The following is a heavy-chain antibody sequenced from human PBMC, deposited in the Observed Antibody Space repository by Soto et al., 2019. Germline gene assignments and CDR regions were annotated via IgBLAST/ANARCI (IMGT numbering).Heavy chain of an antibody. CDR2: IYYSGST. V-gene: IGHV4-31*02. Sequence: LCGGSISSGGYYWSWIRQHPGKGLEWIGYIYYSGSTYYNPSLKSRVTISVDTSKNQFSLKLSSVTAADTAVYYCALWGYCSGGSCYGPRGAFDIWGQGTMVTVSS. CDR1: GGSISSGGYY. J-gene: IGHJ3*02. CDR3: ALWGYCSGGSCYGPRGAFDI. D-gene: IGHD2-15*01.